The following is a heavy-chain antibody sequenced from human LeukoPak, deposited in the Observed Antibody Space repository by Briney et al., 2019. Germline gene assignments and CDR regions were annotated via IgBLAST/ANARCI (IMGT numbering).Heavy chain of an antibody. CDR3: ARDLRVAAAGNCYYYGMDV. J-gene: IGHJ6*02. D-gene: IGHD6-13*01. Sequence: SETLSLTCIVSGGSISSYYWSWIRQPAGKGLEWIGRIYTSGSTDYNPSLKSRVTMSVDTSKNQFSLKLSSVTAADTAVYYCARDLRVAAAGNCYYYGMDVLGQGTTVTVSS. V-gene: IGHV4-4*07. CDR1: GGSISSYY. CDR2: IYTSGST.